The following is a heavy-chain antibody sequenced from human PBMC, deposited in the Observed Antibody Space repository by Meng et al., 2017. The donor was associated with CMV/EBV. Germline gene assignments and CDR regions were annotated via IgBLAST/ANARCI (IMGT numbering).Heavy chain of an antibody. CDR3: ARVGQRGEEREEGREG. D-gene: IGHD1/OR15-1a*01. CDR2: IFYTGYT. Sequence: SETLSLTCTVSGGSISNYYWSWVRQPPGKRLEWIGYIFYTGYTNYNPSLKSRITISVDTSKNQFSLKLSSVTAADSAVYYCARVGQRGEEREEGREGGGKG. J-gene: IGHJ6*03. CDR1: GGSISNYY. V-gene: IGHV4-59*01.